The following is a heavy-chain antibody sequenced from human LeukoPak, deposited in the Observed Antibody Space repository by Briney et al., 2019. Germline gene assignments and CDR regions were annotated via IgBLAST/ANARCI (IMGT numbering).Heavy chain of an antibody. CDR1: GLTFSTYS. D-gene: IGHD2-15*01. J-gene: IGHJ4*02. CDR3: FKDIAPDGGGAFDY. Sequence: PGGSLRLSCAASGLTFSTYSMTWVRQRPGKELEWVSSIYGSGSEVFYADSVRGRFTISRDNSNNILYLQMNSLRAEDSAVYFCFKDIAPDGGGAFDYWGRGTLVTVSS. CDR2: IYGSGSEV. V-gene: IGHV3-23*05.